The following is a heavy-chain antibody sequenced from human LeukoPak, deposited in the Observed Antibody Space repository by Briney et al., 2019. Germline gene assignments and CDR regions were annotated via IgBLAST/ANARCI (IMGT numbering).Heavy chain of an antibody. D-gene: IGHD2-2*01. J-gene: IGHJ6*02. V-gene: IGHV1-8*01. CDR2: MNPNSGNT. Sequence: ASVKVSCKASGYIFTSYDINWVRQATGQGLEWMGWMNPNSGNTGYAQKFQGRVTMTRNTSISTAYMELSSLRSEDTAVYYCARNRYCSSTSCYFWGMDVWGQGTTVTVSS. CDR1: GYIFTSYD. CDR3: ARNRYCSSTSCYFWGMDV.